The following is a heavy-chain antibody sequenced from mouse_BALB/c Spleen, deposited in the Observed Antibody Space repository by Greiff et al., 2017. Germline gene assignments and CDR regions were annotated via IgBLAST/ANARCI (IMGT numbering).Heavy chain of an antibody. CDR2: INPSTGYT. Sequence: VQLQESGAELAKPGASVKMSCKASGYTFTSYWIHWVKQRPGQGLEWIGYINPSTGYTEYNQKFKDKATLTADKSSSTAYMQLSSLTSEDSAVYYCARSNDGYYGYAMDYWGQGTSVTVSS. CDR1: GYTFTSYW. D-gene: IGHD2-3*01. J-gene: IGHJ4*01. CDR3: ARSNDGYYGYAMDY. V-gene: IGHV1-7*01.